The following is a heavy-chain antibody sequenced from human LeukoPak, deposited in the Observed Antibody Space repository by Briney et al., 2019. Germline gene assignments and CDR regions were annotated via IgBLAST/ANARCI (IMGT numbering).Heavy chain of an antibody. CDR2: IRSSGSDI. CDR1: GFTFSDYY. J-gene: IGHJ6*02. CDR3: ARGHYGLDV. V-gene: IGHV3-11*01. Sequence: PGGSLRLSCTASGFTFSDYYMSWIRQAPGKGLAWVSYIRSSGSDIYYADSVKGRFTISRDNAKNSLYLQMNSLRDEDTAIYYCARGHYGLDVWGQGTTVTVSS.